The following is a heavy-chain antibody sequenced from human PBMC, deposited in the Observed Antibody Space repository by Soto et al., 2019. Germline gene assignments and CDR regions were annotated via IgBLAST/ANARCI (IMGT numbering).Heavy chain of an antibody. CDR3: ARGATSPSY. V-gene: IGHV3-23*01. Sequence: EVQLLESGGGLVQPGGSLRLSCAASGFTFSSYGMSWVRQAPGKGLEWVSAISSSGGNAYYADSVKGRFTISRDNSKNTLYLQMTSLRAEDTAVYYCARGATSPSYWGQGTLVTVS. CDR2: ISSSGGNA. J-gene: IGHJ4*02. CDR1: GFTFSSYG.